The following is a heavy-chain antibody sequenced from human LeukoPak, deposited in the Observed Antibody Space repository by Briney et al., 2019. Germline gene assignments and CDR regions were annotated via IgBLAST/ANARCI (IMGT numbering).Heavy chain of an antibody. D-gene: IGHD3-22*01. CDR1: GYSFTSYW. CDR2: IYPGDSDT. V-gene: IGHV5-51*01. J-gene: IGHJ3*02. Sequence: GESLKISCKGSGYSFTSYWIGWVRQMPGKGLEWMGIIYPGDSDTRYSPSFQGQVTISADKSISTAYLQWSSLKASDTAMYYCAIATGPYDTTPHDAFDIWGQGTMVTVSS. CDR3: AIATGPYDTTPHDAFDI.